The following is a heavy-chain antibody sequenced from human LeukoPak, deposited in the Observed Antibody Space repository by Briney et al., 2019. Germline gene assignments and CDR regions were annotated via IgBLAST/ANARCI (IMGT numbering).Heavy chain of an antibody. CDR3: ARVRYYYDSSGYFYYYGMDV. CDR1: GGSISSYY. J-gene: IGHJ6*02. CDR2: IYYSGST. Sequence: PSETLSLTCTVSGGSISSYYWSWIRQPAGMGLEWIGYIYYSGSTNYNPSLKGRVTISVDTPKNQFSLKLSSVTAADTAVYYCARVRYYYDSSGYFYYYGMDVWGQGTTVAVS. V-gene: IGHV4-59*01. D-gene: IGHD3-22*01.